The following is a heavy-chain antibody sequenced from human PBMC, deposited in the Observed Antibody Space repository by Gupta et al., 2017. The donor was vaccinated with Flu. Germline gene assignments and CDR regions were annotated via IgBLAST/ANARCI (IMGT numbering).Heavy chain of an antibody. D-gene: IGHD6-13*01. Sequence: SDAMTWLRQAPGRGLEWLSSVSGSGGRTYHADSVRGRFTISRDNSKNTLYLQMNSLRADDTAVYYCAKDEAAAGPYYFDFWGQGALVTVSS. CDR2: VSGSGGRT. CDR3: AKDEAAAGPYYFDF. V-gene: IGHV3-23*01. J-gene: IGHJ4*02. CDR1: SDA.